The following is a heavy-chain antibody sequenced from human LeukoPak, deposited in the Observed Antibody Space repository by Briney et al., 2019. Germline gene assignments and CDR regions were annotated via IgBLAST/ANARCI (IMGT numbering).Heavy chain of an antibody. CDR3: AREDLYTYPLDF. V-gene: IGHV1-2*02. J-gene: IGHJ1*01. CDR1: GYTLTNYG. D-gene: IGHD5-24*01. Sequence: ASVKVSCKASGYTLTNYGISWVRQAPGQGLEWLGWINPNSGDTNFAQKFQGRVTMTRDTSINTAYMELSGLRSDDTAVYYCAREDLYTYPLDFWGQGTLVTVSS. CDR2: INPNSGDT.